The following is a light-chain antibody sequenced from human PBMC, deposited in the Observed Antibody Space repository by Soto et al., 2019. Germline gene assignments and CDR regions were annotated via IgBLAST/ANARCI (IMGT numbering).Light chain of an antibody. V-gene: IGKV1-27*01. CDR2: AAS. J-gene: IGKJ1*01. CDR3: QKYNGAPRT. Sequence: DIQMTQSPSSMSASVGDRVTIACRANQGISSYLAWYQQKPGKAPKLLIYAASTLQSGVPSRFSGSGFGTDFTLTISSLQPEDVATYYCQKYNGAPRTFGQGTKVEIK. CDR1: QGISSY.